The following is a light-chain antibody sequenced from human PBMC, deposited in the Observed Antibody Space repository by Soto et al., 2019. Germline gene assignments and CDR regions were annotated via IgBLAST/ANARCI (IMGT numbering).Light chain of an antibody. CDR1: SSDVGGYNY. CDR2: DVS. CDR3: CSYAARNTYV. V-gene: IGLV2-11*01. Sequence: QSALTQPRSVSGSPGQSVTISCTGTSSDVGGYNYVSWYQQHPGKAPKIMIYDVSERPSGVPDRFSGSKSGNTASLTISGLQAEDEADYYCCSYAARNTYVFGTGTKVTVL. J-gene: IGLJ1*01.